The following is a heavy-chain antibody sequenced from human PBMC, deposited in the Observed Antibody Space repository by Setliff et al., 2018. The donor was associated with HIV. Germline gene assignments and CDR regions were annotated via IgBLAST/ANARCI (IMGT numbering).Heavy chain of an antibody. CDR3: ARGLGQQLGRFWYFDL. J-gene: IGHJ2*01. V-gene: IGHV4-39*07. CDR1: GGSTSSSSYY. D-gene: IGHD6-13*01. Sequence: PSETLSLTCTVAGGSTSSSSYYWGWIRQPPGMGLEWIASIYHNGNTYYNPSLKSRVTMSVDSSKNQFSLKLSSVTAADTAVYYCARGLGQQLGRFWYFDLWGRGTLVTVSS. CDR2: IYHNGNT.